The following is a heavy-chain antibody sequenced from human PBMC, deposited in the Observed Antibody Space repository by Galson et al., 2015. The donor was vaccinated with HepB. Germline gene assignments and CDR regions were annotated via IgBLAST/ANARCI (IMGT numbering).Heavy chain of an antibody. CDR3: ARARIMSTFGGLMTHDAFDI. J-gene: IGHJ3*02. CDR1: GFTFRGYW. CDR2: INQDGSEK. V-gene: IGHV3-7*04. D-gene: IGHD3-16*01. Sequence: SLRLSCAASGFTFRGYWMSWVRQAPGKGLEWVANINQDGSEKYYVDSVKGRFTISRDNAKKSVYLQMNSLRAEDTAVYYCARARIMSTFGGLMTHDAFDIWGQGTMVPVSS.